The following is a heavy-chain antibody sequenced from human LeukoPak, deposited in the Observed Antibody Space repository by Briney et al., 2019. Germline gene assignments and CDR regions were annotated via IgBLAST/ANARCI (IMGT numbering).Heavy chain of an antibody. D-gene: IGHD3-22*01. J-gene: IGHJ4*02. Sequence: SVKVSCKASGGTFSSYAISWVRQAPGQGLEWMGRIIPILGIANYAQKFQGRVTIIADKSTSTAYMELSSLRSEDTAVYYCAREIGQCDTSIFDYWGQGTLVTVSS. CDR1: GGTFSSYA. V-gene: IGHV1-69*04. CDR2: IIPILGIA. CDR3: AREIGQCDTSIFDY.